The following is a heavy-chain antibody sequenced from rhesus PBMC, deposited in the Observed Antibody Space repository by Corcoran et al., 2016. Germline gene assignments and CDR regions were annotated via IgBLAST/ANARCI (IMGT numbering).Heavy chain of an antibody. V-gene: IGHV3S5*01. CDR1: GFPFSTYG. J-gene: IGHJ4*01. CDR2: ISNGGSST. Sequence: EVQLVESGGGLVQPGGSLSLSCEASGFPFSTYGMSWVRQAPGKGLEWVSYISNGGSSTYYADSVKGRFTISRDNSKNTLSLQMSSLRPEDTAVYYCAKAQAFDYWGQGVLVTVSS. CDR3: AKAQAFDY.